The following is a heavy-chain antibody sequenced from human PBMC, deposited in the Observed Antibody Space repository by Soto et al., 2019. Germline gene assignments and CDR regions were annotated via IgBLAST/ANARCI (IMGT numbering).Heavy chain of an antibody. CDR2: IYSGGST. CDR1: GFTVSSNY. CDR3: ARDGYGGYASPLKVSGFDP. Sequence: EVQLVESGGGLVQPGGSLRLSCAASGFTVSSNYMSWVRQAPGKGLEWVSVIYSGGSTYYADSVKGRFTISRDNSKNTLHLKMSSLRAEDTAVYYCARDGYGGYASPLKVSGFDPWGQGTLVTVCS. J-gene: IGHJ5*02. V-gene: IGHV3-66*01. D-gene: IGHD4-17*01.